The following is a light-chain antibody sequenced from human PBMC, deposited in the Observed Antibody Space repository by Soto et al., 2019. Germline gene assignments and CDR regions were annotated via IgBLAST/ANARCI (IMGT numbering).Light chain of an antibody. J-gene: IGKJ5*01. Sequence: EIVMTQSPATLSVSPGERATLSCRASQSVSSNLAWYQQKPGQAPRLLIYGASSRATGIPDRFSGSGSGTDFTLTISRMEPEDFAVYYCQQYGSSQITFGQGTRREI. V-gene: IGKV3-20*01. CDR3: QQYGSSQIT. CDR2: GAS. CDR1: QSVSSN.